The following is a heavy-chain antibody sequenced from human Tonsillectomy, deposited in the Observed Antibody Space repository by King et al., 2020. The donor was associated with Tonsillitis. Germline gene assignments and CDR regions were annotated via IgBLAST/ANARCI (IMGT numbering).Heavy chain of an antibody. Sequence: VQLVESGGGLVQPGGSLRLSCAASGFTFSSYSMNWVRQAPGKGLGWVSYISSGSNTIYYADSVRGRFTISRDKAKNSLYLQMNSLRAEDTAVYYCARDWWYYFDYWGQGTLVTVSS. CDR3: ARDWWYYFDY. D-gene: IGHD2-15*01. CDR2: ISSGSNTI. CDR1: GFTFSSYS. J-gene: IGHJ4*02. V-gene: IGHV3-48*01.